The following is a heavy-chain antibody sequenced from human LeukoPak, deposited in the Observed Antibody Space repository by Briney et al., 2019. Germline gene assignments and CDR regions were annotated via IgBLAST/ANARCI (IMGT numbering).Heavy chain of an antibody. Sequence: GGSLRLSCAASGFTFSSYGMHWVRQAPGKGLELVAVIWYDGSRKYYADSVKGRFTISRDSSENTLYLQMNSLTAQDTAVYYCARDFSFYEDYWGQGTLVTVSS. V-gene: IGHV3-33*01. CDR1: GFTFSSYG. J-gene: IGHJ4*02. CDR3: ARDFSFYEDY. CDR2: IWYDGSRK. D-gene: IGHD3-3*01.